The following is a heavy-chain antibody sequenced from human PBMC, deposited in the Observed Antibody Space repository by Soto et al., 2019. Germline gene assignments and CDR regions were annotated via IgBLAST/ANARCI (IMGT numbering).Heavy chain of an antibody. Sequence: XESLSLSFAASGFTFSSYSRNWVRQAPGKGLEWVSYISSSSTIYYADSVKGRFTISRDNAKNSLYLQMNSLRDEDTAVYYCARGSRYCSSTSCYTGMDVWGQGTTVTVSS. V-gene: IGHV3-48*02. D-gene: IGHD2-2*02. CDR1: GFTFSSYS. CDR3: ARGSRYCSSTSCYTGMDV. CDR2: ISSSSTI. J-gene: IGHJ6*02.